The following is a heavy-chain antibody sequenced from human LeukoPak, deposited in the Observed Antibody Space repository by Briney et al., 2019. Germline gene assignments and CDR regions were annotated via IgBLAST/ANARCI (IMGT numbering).Heavy chain of an antibody. CDR1: GASINSSY. V-gene: IGHV4-59*01. Sequence: SETLSLTCTVSGASINSSYWGWVRQPPTKELEWIGYVYPSGHTNDNPSVRGRVTMSLDTSKNQFSLRLSSVTAADTPVYYCARAVSAHSNTMYYFVYWGQGTLVTVSS. D-gene: IGHD4-11*01. CDR3: ARAVSAHSNTMYYFVY. J-gene: IGHJ4*02. CDR2: VYPSGHT.